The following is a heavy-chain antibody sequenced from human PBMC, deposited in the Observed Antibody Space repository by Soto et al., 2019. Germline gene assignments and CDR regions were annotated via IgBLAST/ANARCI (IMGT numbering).Heavy chain of an antibody. CDR1: GGSITSYY. D-gene: IGHD1-26*01. CDR2: IYYSGST. V-gene: IGHV4-59*01. Sequence: SETLSLTCTVFGGSITSYYLSWIRQPPGKALEWIGYIYYSGSTYYNPSLKSRVTISVDTSKTQFSLKLTSVTAADTAVYYCARSPDGRAYYYYGMDVWGQGTTVTVSS. J-gene: IGHJ6*02. CDR3: ARSPDGRAYYYYGMDV.